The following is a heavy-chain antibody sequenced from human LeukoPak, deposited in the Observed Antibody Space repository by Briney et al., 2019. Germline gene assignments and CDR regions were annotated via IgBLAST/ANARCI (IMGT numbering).Heavy chain of an antibody. D-gene: IGHD2-2*01. V-gene: IGHV3-30-3*01. CDR3: ASVGSTSYQFDY. CDR1: GFTFSSYA. CDR2: ISYDGSNK. J-gene: IGHJ4*02. Sequence: GGSLRLSCAASGFTFSSYAMHWVRQAPGKGLEWVAVISYDGSNKYYADSVKGRFTISRDNSKNTLYLQMNSLRAEDTAVYYCASVGSTSYQFDYWGQGTLVTVSS.